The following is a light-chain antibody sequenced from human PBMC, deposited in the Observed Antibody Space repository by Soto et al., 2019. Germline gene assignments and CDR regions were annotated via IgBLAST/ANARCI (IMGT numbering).Light chain of an antibody. CDR3: QQFTIYPYT. CDR1: QGISSY. J-gene: IGKJ4*01. CDR2: AAS. V-gene: IGKV1-9*01. Sequence: DIQLTQSPSFLSASVGDRVTITCRASQGISSYLAWYQQKPGKAPKLLIYAASTLQSGVPSRFSGSESGTEFTLTIGSLQPEDFATHRSQQFTIYPYTFGVGTKVDIK.